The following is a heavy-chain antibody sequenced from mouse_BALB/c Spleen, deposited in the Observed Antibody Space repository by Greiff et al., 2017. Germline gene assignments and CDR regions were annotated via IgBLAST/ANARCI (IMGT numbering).Heavy chain of an antibody. CDR1: GFTFSSYY. CDR3: ARHEGYYAMDY. Sequence: EVKVEESGGGLVKPGGSLKLSCAASGFTFSSYYMSWVRQTPEKRLELVAAINSNGGSTYYPDTVKGRFTISRDNAKNTLYLQMSSLKSEDTALYYCARHEGYYAMDYWGQGTSVTVSA. CDR2: INSNGGST. V-gene: IGHV5-6-2*01. J-gene: IGHJ4*01.